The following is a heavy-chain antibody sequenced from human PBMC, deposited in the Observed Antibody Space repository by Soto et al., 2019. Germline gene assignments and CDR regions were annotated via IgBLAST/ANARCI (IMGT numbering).Heavy chain of an antibody. CDR3: AKVRSHSYYDSSGYLNFDY. V-gene: IGHV3-23*01. CDR2: ISGSGGST. Sequence: GGSLRLSCAASGFTFSSYAMSWVRQAPGKGLEWVSAISGSGGSTYYADSVKGRFTISRDNSKNTLYLQMNSLRAEDTAVYYCAKVRSHSYYDSSGYLNFDYWGQGTLVTVS. D-gene: IGHD3-22*01. J-gene: IGHJ4*02. CDR1: GFTFSSYA.